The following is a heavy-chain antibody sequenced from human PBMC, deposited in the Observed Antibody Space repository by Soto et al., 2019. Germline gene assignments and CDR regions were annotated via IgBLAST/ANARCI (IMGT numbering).Heavy chain of an antibody. CDR2: IIPIVGTA. V-gene: IGHV1-69*13. Sequence: SVKVSCKASGCTFTSYAISWVRQAPGQGLEWMGGIIPIVGTANYAQKFQGRVTITADESTSTDYTELSSLRSEDTAAYYCARVKWEPSHSHDDDFDSWGQGTMVTVSS. J-gene: IGHJ3*02. D-gene: IGHD1-26*01. CDR3: ARVKWEPSHSHDDDFDS. CDR1: GCTFTSYA.